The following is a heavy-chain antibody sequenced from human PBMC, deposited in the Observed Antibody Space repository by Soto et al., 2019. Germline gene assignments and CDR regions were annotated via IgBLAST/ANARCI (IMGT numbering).Heavy chain of an antibody. CDR2: ISGSGGST. V-gene: IGHV3-23*01. J-gene: IGHJ6*02. D-gene: IGHD3-3*01. Sequence: EVQLLESGGGLVQPGGSLRLSCAASGFTFSSYAMSWVRQAPGKGLEWVSAISGSGGSTYYADSVKGRFTISRDNSKNTLYLQMNSLRAEDTAVYYCANCGREGPFGVVTGGMDVWGQGTTVTVSS. CDR1: GFTFSSYA. CDR3: ANCGREGPFGVVTGGMDV.